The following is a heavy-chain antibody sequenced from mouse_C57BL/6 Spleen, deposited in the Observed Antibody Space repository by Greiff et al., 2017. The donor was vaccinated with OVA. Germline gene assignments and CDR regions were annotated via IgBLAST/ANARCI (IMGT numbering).Heavy chain of an antibody. Sequence: QVQLQQSGPELVKPGASVKISCKASGYAFSSSWMNWVKQRPGKGLEWIGRIYPGDGDTNYNGKFKGKATLTADKSSSTAYMQLSSLTSEDSAVYGCARGDSSGYGAMDYWGQGTSVTVSS. CDR3: ARGDSSGYGAMDY. J-gene: IGHJ4*01. CDR1: GYAFSSSW. D-gene: IGHD3-2*02. CDR2: IYPGDGDT. V-gene: IGHV1-82*01.